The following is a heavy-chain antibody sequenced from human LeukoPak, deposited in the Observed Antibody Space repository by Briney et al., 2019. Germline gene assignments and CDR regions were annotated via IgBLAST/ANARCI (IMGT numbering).Heavy chain of an antibody. J-gene: IGHJ4*02. CDR1: GGSISTGGYY. V-gene: IGHV4-61*02. CDR2: MYTNGNA. Sequence: SETLSLTCTVSGGSISTGGYYWSWIRQPAGKGLECIGRMYTNGNANYNPSLKSRVTISVDTSKNQFSLKLSSVTAADTAVYYCARGSGQYYFDYWGQGTLVTVSS. CDR3: ARGSGQYYFDY. D-gene: IGHD2-15*01.